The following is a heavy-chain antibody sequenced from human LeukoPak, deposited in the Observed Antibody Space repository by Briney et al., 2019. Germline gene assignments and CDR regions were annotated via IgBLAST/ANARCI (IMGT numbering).Heavy chain of an antibody. Sequence: GGSLRLSCAASGFTFSSYSMNWVRQAPGKGLEWVSSISSSSSSYIYYADSVKGRFTISRDNAKNSLYLQMNSLRAEDTAVYYCARGSSSSWGQKVDYWGQGTLVTVSS. D-gene: IGHD6-13*01. CDR1: GFTFSSYS. CDR2: ISSSSSSYI. CDR3: ARGSSSSWGQKVDY. J-gene: IGHJ4*02. V-gene: IGHV3-21*01.